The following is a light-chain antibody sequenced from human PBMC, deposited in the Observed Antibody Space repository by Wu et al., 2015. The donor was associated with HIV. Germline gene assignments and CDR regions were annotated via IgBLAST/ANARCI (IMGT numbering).Light chain of an antibody. J-gene: IGKJ1*01. CDR2: GAS. V-gene: IGKV3-15*01. CDR1: QSIGSK. CDR3: QQYDNWPPWT. Sequence: MVMTQSPATLSVFPGERATLSCRASQSIGSKLAWYQQKPGQAPRLIIYGASTRAAGIPARFSGRGSGTEFTLTISSTQSEDFGVYYCQQYDNWPPWTFGKGTKVEIK.